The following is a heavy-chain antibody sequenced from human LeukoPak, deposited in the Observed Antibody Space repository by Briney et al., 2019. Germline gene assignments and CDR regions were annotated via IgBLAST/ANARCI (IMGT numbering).Heavy chain of an antibody. J-gene: IGHJ5*02. CDR2: INWNGGSR. CDR1: GFKFDDYG. Sequence: GGSLRLSCAASGFKFDDYGMSWVRRVPGKGLEWVSVINWNGGSRGYADSVKGRFTISRDNAKNSVYLQMNSLRSEDTAFYHCARGRCSSTSCYNTPNWFDPWGQGTLVTVSS. V-gene: IGHV3-20*01. D-gene: IGHD2-2*02. CDR3: ARGRCSSTSCYNTPNWFDP.